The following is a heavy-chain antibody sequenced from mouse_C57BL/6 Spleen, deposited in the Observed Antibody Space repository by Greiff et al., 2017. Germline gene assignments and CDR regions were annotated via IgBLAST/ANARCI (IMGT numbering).Heavy chain of an antibody. J-gene: IGHJ1*03. Sequence: QVQLQQSGPGLVQPSQSLSITCTVSGFSFTSYGVHWVRQSPGKGLEWLGVLWRGGSTDYNAAFISSLSISKDNSKSQVFFKMNSLQADDTAIYYCARNHYYGSDWYFDVWGTGTTVTVSS. D-gene: IGHD1-1*01. V-gene: IGHV2-2*01. CDR2: LWRGGST. CDR3: ARNHYYGSDWYFDV. CDR1: GFSFTSYG.